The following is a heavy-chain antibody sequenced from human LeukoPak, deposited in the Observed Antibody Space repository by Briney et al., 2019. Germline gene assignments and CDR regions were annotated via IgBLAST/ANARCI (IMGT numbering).Heavy chain of an antibody. Sequence: GGSLRLSCAASGFRFSNSWMYWVRQGPGKGPVWVSRMKTDGTRIEYADSVKGRFTISRDNAKNTLFLQMSSLRVEDTAVYYCARGADHGGSYYPDWGQGARVTVSS. CDR1: GFRFSNSW. CDR3: ARGADHGGSYYPD. CDR2: MKTDGTRI. J-gene: IGHJ4*02. D-gene: IGHD3-10*01. V-gene: IGHV3-74*01.